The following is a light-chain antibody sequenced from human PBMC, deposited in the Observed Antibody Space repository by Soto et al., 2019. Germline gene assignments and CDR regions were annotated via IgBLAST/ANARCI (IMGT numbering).Light chain of an antibody. V-gene: IGKV1-5*01. CDR1: QYTSNW. CDR2: DAS. J-gene: IGKJ4*01. Sequence: IQMTQSPSALSASVGDRVTITCRASQYTSNWVAWYQQKPGKAPKLLLYDASALESGVPSRFTGSASDKEFTLTSSSLQPDDVATYYCQQYNSFSGTFGGGTKVEI. CDR3: QQYNSFSGT.